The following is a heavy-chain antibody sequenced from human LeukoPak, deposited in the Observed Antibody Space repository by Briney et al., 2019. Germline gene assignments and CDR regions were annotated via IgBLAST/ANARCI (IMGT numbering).Heavy chain of an antibody. CDR2: ISYDGSNK. V-gene: IGHV3-30*18. J-gene: IGHJ4*02. D-gene: IGHD3-10*01. CDR1: GFTFSSYG. CDR3: AKAGIGAAIAYFDY. Sequence: QAGGSLRLSCAASGFTFSSYGMHWVRQAPGKGLEWVAVISYDGSNKYYADSVKGQFTISRDNSKNTLYLQMNSLRAEDTAVYYCAKAGIGAAIAYFDYWGQGTLVTVSS.